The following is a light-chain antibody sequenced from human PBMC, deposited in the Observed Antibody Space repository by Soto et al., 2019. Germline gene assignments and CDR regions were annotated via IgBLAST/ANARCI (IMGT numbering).Light chain of an antibody. CDR1: QSISYW. J-gene: IGKJ1*01. Sequence: DIQMTQSPSTLSASVGDRFTITCRASQSISYWLAWYQQKPGKAPNLLIYKASSLESGVPSRFSGSGSGTEFTLTISSLQPDDFATYYCQQYNNYWTFGQGTKVEIK. V-gene: IGKV1-5*03. CDR2: KAS. CDR3: QQYNNYWT.